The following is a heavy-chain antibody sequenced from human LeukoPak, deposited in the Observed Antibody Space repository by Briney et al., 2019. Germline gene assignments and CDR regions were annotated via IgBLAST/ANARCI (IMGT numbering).Heavy chain of an antibody. CDR3: AKNELLWFGEFDAFDI. J-gene: IGHJ3*02. D-gene: IGHD3-10*01. CDR1: GFTFSSYG. Sequence: GRSLRLSCAASGFTFSSYGMHWVRQAPGKGLDWVAVISYDGSNKYYVDSVKGRFTISRDNSKNMLYLQTNSLRAEDTAVYYCAKNELLWFGEFDAFDIWGQGTMVTVSS. CDR2: ISYDGSNK. V-gene: IGHV3-30*18.